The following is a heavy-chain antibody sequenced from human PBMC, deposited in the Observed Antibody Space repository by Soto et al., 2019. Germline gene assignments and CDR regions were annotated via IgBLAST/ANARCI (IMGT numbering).Heavy chain of an antibody. CDR2: ISGSGGST. CDR1: GFTFSSYA. Sequence: GGSLRLSCAASGFTFSSYAMSWVRQAPGKGLEWVSAISGSGGSTYYADSVKGRFTISRDNSKNTLYLQMNSLRAEDTAVYYCASRPHFTSSRNWFDPWGQGTLVTVSS. J-gene: IGHJ5*02. CDR3: ASRPHFTSSRNWFDP. V-gene: IGHV3-23*01.